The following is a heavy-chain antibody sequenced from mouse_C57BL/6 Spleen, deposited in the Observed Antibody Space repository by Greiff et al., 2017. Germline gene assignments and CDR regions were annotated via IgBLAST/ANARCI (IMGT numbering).Heavy chain of an antibody. Sequence: VKLQESGAELVKPGASVKISCKASGYAFSSYWMNWVKQRPGKGLEWIGQIYPGDGDTNYNGKFKGKATLTADKSSSTAYMQLSSLTSEDSAVYFCAREAYYGSSYYFDYWGQGTTLTVST. CDR2: IYPGDGDT. J-gene: IGHJ2*01. V-gene: IGHV1-80*01. D-gene: IGHD1-1*01. CDR3: AREAYYGSSYYFDY. CDR1: GYAFSSYW.